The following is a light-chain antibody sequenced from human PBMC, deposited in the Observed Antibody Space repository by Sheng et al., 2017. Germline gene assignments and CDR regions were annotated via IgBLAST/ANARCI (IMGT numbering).Light chain of an antibody. Sequence: EIVMTQSPATLSVSPGERATLSCRASQSVSSSYLAWYQQKPGQAPRLLIYGTSNRATGIPDRFSGSGSGTDFTLTISRLEPEDFAVYYCQQYGGSPYSFGQGTKLEIK. J-gene: IGKJ2*03. CDR3: QQYGGSPYS. CDR1: QSVSSSY. V-gene: IGKV3-20*01. CDR2: GTS.